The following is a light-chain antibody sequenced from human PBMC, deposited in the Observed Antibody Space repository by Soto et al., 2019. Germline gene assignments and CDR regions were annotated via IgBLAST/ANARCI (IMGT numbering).Light chain of an antibody. CDR1: QSVSSSY. CDR3: QQYDNSPAWT. CDR2: GAS. Sequence: EIVLTQSPGTLSLSPGERATLSCRASQSVSSSYLAWNQQKPGQAPRLLIYGASNRATGIPDRFSGSGSGTDFTLTISRLEPEDFAVYYCQQYDNSPAWTFGQGTKVDIK. V-gene: IGKV3-20*01. J-gene: IGKJ1*01.